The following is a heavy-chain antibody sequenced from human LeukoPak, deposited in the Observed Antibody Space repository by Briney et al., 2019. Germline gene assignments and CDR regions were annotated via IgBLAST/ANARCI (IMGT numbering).Heavy chain of an antibody. CDR2: VSSTGGTT. CDR3: ARARIPVPGTRPFDF. J-gene: IGHJ4*02. Sequence: GGSLRLSCAASGFTFSTYGMSWVRQAPGKGLEWVSSVSSTGGTTYYADSVKGRFTISRNNAKNALYLQMKSLRAEDTAVYYCARARIPVPGTRPFDFWGQGTLVTVPS. V-gene: IGHV3-23*01. CDR1: GFTFSTYG. D-gene: IGHD6-19*01.